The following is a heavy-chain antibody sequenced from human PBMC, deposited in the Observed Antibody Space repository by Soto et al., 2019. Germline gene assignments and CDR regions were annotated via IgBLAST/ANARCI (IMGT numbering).Heavy chain of an antibody. CDR2: INPSGGST. CDR1: GYTFTSYY. CDR3: ARDRAIYYDILTGQTWEGMDV. Sequence: GASVKVSCKASGYTFTSYYMHWVRQAPGQGLEWMGIINPSGGSTSYAQKFQGRVTMTRDTSTGTVYMELSSLRSEDTAVYYCARDRAIYYDILTGQTWEGMDVWGQGTTVTVS. J-gene: IGHJ6*02. D-gene: IGHD3-9*01. V-gene: IGHV1-46*01.